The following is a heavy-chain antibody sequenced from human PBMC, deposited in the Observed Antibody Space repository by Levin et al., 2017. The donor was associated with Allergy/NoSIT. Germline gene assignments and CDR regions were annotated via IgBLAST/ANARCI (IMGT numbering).Heavy chain of an antibody. Sequence: SQTLSLTCTVSGGSISSSSYYWGWIRQPPGKGLEWIGSIYYSGSTYYNPSLKSRVTISVDTSKNQFSLKLSSVTAADTAVYYCARGAFPTGYSSRGWFDPWGQGTLVTVSS. CDR1: GGSISSSSYY. D-gene: IGHD6-13*01. CDR3: ARGAFPTGYSSRGWFDP. CDR2: IYYSGST. J-gene: IGHJ5*02. V-gene: IGHV4-39*01.